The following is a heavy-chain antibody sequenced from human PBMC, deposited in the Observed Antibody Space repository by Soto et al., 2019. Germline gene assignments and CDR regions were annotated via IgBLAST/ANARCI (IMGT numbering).Heavy chain of an antibody. J-gene: IGHJ6*02. CDR2: IRNKVNSYTT. Sequence: EVQLVESGGGLVQPGGSLRLSCAASGFIFSDHYMDWVRRAPGKGLEWVGRIRNKVNSYTTEYAASVKGRFNISRDDSKNSLYLQMSSLKTEDTAVYYCARHIPYHGKDVWGQGTTVTVSS. CDR1: GFIFSDHY. V-gene: IGHV3-72*01. D-gene: IGHD2-21*01. CDR3: ARHIPYHGKDV.